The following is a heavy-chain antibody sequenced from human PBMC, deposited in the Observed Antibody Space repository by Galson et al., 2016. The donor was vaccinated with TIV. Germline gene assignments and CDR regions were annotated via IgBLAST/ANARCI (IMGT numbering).Heavy chain of an antibody. CDR3: ARHGVGYNSGPRGYYYYFYMDV. CDR2: IHHNGGT. CDR1: GYSIIGNNW. V-gene: IGHV4-28*01. D-gene: IGHD1-20*01. J-gene: IGHJ6*03. Sequence: SETLSLTCAVSGYSIIGNNWWGWIRQSPGEGLQWIGYIHHNGGTYYNSSLKSRLTMSVDTSKNQFSLQLTSVTAADTAVYYCARHGVGYNSGPRGYYYYFYMDVWGKGTTVAVSS.